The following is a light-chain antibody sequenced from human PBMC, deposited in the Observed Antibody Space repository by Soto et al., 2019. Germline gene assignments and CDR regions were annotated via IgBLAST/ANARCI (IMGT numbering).Light chain of an antibody. J-gene: IGKJ1*01. CDR3: QQYNLWPPET. CDR1: QSVSNN. Sequence: EILMTQSPATLSVSPGERATLSCRASQSVSNNLAWYQQKPGQAPRLLIYGASTRATGIPARFSGSGSGTEFTLTISSLHSEDFAVYYCQQYNLWPPETFGQGTKVEIK. V-gene: IGKV3-15*01. CDR2: GAS.